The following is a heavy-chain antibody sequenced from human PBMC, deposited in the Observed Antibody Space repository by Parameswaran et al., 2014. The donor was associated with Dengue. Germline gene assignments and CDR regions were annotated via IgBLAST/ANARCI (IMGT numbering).Heavy chain of an antibody. CDR3: ARSRGVVVAATGLWFDP. CDR2: IFSNDEK. Sequence: VRQAPGKALEWLAHIFSNDEKSYSTSLKSRLTISKDTSKSQVVLTMTNMDPVDTATYYCARSRGVVVAATGLWFDPWGQGTLVTVSS. J-gene: IGHJ5*02. D-gene: IGHD2-15*01. V-gene: IGHV2-26*01.